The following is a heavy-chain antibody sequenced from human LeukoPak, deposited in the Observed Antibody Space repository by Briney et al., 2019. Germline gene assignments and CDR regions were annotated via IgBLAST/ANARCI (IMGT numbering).Heavy chain of an antibody. CDR2: MYTSGST. D-gene: IGHD6-13*01. Sequence: SETLSLTCTVSGGSISSYYWSWIRQPAGKGLEWIGRMYTSGSTNYNPSLKSRVTMSGDTSKNQFSLKLSSVTAADTAVYYCARDQMGYTCSWVPIWFDPWGQGTLVTVSS. J-gene: IGHJ5*02. CDR3: ARDQMGYTCSWVPIWFDP. CDR1: GGSISSYY. V-gene: IGHV4-4*07.